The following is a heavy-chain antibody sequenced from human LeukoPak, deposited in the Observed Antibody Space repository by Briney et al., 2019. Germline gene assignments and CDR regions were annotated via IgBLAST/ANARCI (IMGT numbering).Heavy chain of an antibody. J-gene: IGHJ4*02. CDR3: AKGIGDNCYSPIDY. D-gene: IGHD2-15*01. CDR1: AFTFSTHA. V-gene: IGHV3-23*01. CDR2: ISGSGGNT. Sequence: GGSLRLSCAASAFTFSTHAMTWVRQAPGKGLQWVSSISGSGGNTYYADSVKGRFTISRDDSKNTLYLQMHSLSAEDTAVYYCAKGIGDNCYSPIDYWGQGTLVTVSS.